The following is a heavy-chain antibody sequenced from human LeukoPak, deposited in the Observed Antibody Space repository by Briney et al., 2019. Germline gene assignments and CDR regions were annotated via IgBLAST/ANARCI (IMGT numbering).Heavy chain of an antibody. CDR2: IYTTGAT. Sequence: SETLSLTCTVSSGSISSYYWGGPRHPPGRGREGIGRIYTTGATQYNPSLESLVSMSVDTSTNQFSLNLRSVSAADAAVYYCGRQGYTASHYFLDFWSQGALVAVS. D-gene: IGHD1-26*01. CDR3: GRQGYTASHYFLDF. J-gene: IGHJ4*02. V-gene: IGHV4-4*07. CDR1: SGSISSYY.